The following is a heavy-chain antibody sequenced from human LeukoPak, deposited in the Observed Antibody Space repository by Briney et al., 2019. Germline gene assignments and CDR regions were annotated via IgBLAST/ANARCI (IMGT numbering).Heavy chain of an antibody. CDR2: ISSSGSTI. J-gene: IGHJ4*02. CDR3: ARDVLEWLLYDY. Sequence: GGSLRLSCTASGFIFSDYYMSWIRQAPGKGLEWVSYISSSGSTIYYADSVKGRFTISRDNAKNSLYLQMNSLRAEDTAVYYCARDVLEWLLYDYCGQGTLVTVSS. V-gene: IGHV3-11*01. CDR1: GFIFSDYY. D-gene: IGHD3-3*01.